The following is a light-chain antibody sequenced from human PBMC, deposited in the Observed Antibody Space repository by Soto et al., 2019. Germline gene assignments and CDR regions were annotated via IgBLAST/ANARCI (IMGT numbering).Light chain of an antibody. J-gene: IGLJ2*01. CDR3: QVWDSSSDVV. Sequence: SYELTQPPSVSVAPGQTARITCGGNNIGSKSVHWYQQKPGQAPVLVVYDDSDRPSGTPERFSGSNSGNTATLTISRVEAGDEADYYCQVWDSSSDVVFGGGTKLTVL. V-gene: IGLV3-21*02. CDR1: NIGSKS. CDR2: DDS.